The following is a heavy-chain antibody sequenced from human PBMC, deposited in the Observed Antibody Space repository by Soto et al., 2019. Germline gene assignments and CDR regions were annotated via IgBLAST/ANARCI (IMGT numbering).Heavy chain of an antibody. D-gene: IGHD3-10*01. J-gene: IGHJ6*01. CDR1: GGTFSSYA. CDR3: ARERMGRGVISYYVMDV. Sequence: SGKVSCKASGGTFSSYAISWVRQAPGQGLEWMGGIIPIFGTANYAQKFQDRVTNTADKSTSKAYMELSSLRSEDTAVYYCARERMGRGVISYYVMDVWVQGMTVTVS. CDR2: IIPIFGTA. V-gene: IGHV1-69*06.